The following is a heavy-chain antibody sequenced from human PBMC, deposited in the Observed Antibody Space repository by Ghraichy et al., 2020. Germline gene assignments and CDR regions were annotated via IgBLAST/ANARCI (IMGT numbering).Heavy chain of an antibody. J-gene: IGHJ4*02. V-gene: IGHV3-11*01. CDR3: ARVADGYNFDF. Sequence: GGSLRLSCAASGFIVSDYYMSWIRQAPGKGLELFSYINTGDGTTYYADSVKGRFTVAGDNAKNSLFRQMNNLKSDDTALYYCARVADGYNFDFWGPGTLVTVSS. CDR2: INTGDGTT. D-gene: IGHD5-24*01. CDR1: GFIVSDYY.